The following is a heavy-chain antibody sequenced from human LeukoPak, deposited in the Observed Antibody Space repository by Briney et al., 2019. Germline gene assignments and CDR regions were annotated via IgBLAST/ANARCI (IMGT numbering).Heavy chain of an antibody. J-gene: IGHJ6*03. V-gene: IGHV3-30*19. CDR1: GFTFSSYG. CDR3: ARAQGMATILRYMDV. CDR2: ISYDGSNK. D-gene: IGHD5-24*01. Sequence: PGRSLRLSCAASGFTFSSYGMHWVRQAPGKGLEWVAVISYDGSNKYYADSVKGRFTISRDNSKNTLYLQMNSLRAEDTAVYYCARAQGMATILRYMDVWGKGTTVTVSS.